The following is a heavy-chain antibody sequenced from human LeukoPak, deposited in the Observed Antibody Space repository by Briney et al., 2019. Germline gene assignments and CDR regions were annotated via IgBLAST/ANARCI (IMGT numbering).Heavy chain of an antibody. CDR1: GFTLRISW. D-gene: IGHD6-6*01. CDR2: INTDGRST. V-gene: IGHV3-74*01. J-gene: IGHJ5*01. Sequence: GGSLRLSCAASGFTLRISWMHWVRQVPGKGLVWVSRINTDGRSTSYADSVKGRFTVSRDNAKNTLYLQMNSLRAEDTAVYYCARDPNSSSWFDYWGQGSFVTVSS. CDR3: ARDPNSSSWFDY.